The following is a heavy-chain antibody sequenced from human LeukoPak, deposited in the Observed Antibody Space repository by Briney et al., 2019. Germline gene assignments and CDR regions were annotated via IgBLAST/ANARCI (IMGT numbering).Heavy chain of an antibody. V-gene: IGHV1-2*02. D-gene: IGHD3-9*01. CDR2: INPNSGGT. Sequence: ASVKVSCKVSGYTFTGYYMHWVRQAPGQGLEWMGWINPNSGGTNYAQKFQGRVTMTRDTSISTAYMELSRLRSDDTAVYYCARSYDILTGYYLFDYWGQGTLVTVSS. CDR3: ARSYDILTGYYLFDY. CDR1: GYTFTGYY. J-gene: IGHJ4*02.